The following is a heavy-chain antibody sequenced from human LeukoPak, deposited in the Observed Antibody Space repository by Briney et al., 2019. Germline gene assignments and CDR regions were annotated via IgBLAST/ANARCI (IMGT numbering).Heavy chain of an antibody. D-gene: IGHD6-13*01. CDR1: GFTFSNYW. V-gene: IGHV3-7*05. J-gene: IGHJ6*02. CDR3: AREPYSSSWSYGMDV. Sequence: PGGSLRLSCTASGFTFSNYWMSWVRQTPEKGLEWLANIKQDGSEEVYVDSVKGRFTVSRDNAQSSLYLEMTRLRAEDTAVYYCAREPYSSSWSYGMDVWGQGTTVTVSS. CDR2: IKQDGSEE.